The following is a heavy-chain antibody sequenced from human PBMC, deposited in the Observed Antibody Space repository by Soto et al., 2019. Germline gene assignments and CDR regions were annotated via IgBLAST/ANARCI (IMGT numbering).Heavy chain of an antibody. Sequence: GALRLSCAASGFTFGSYAMHWVRQAPGKGLEWVAVISYDGSNKYYADSVKGRFTISRDNSKNTLYLQMNSLRAEDTAVYYCARDPDSSGYYVFDYWGQGTLVTV. CDR3: ARDPDSSGYYVFDY. J-gene: IGHJ4*02. CDR1: GFTFGSYA. V-gene: IGHV3-30-3*01. CDR2: ISYDGSNK. D-gene: IGHD3-22*01.